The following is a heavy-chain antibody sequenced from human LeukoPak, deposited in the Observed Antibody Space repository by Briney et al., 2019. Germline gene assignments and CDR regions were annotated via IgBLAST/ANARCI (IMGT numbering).Heavy chain of an antibody. Sequence: ASVKVSCKASGYTFTGYYMHWVRQAPGRGLEWMGRINPNSGGTNYAQKFQGRVTMTRDTSISTAYMELSRLRSDDTAVYYCARAYYYDSSGEDAFDIWGQGTMVTVSS. CDR2: INPNSGGT. CDR1: GYTFTGYY. V-gene: IGHV1-2*06. J-gene: IGHJ3*02. CDR3: ARAYYYDSSGEDAFDI. D-gene: IGHD3-22*01.